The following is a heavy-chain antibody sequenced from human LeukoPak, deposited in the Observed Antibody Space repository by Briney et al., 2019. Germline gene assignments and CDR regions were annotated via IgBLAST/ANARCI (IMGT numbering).Heavy chain of an antibody. V-gene: IGHV3-48*01. Sequence: GGSLRLSCAASGFTFSSYSMNWVRQAPGKGLEWVSYISSSSSSTIYYADSVKGRFTISRDNAKNSLYLQMNSLRAEDTAVYYCARDGTEDWSTLYYYYYYMDVWGKGTTVTISS. CDR3: ARDGTEDWSTLYYYYYYMDV. CDR2: ISSSSSSTI. D-gene: IGHD3-9*01. CDR1: GFTFSSYS. J-gene: IGHJ6*03.